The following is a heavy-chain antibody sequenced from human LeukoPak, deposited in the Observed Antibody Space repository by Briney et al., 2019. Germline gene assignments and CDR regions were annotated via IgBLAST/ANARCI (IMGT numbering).Heavy chain of an antibody. CDR1: GFTLSDYY. CDR3: ASRRSGYENY. CDR2: ISGSSSYT. V-gene: IGHV3-11*06. D-gene: IGHD5-12*01. Sequence: GGSLRLSCAPSGFTLSDYYMSWIRQAPGKGLEWVSYISGSSSYTNYADSVKGRFTISRDNAENSLFLQMNSLRAEDTAVYYCASRRSGYENYWGQGTLVTVSS. J-gene: IGHJ4*02.